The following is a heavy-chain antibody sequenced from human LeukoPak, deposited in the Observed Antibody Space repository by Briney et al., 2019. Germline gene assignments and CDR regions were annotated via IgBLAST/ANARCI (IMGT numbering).Heavy chain of an antibody. J-gene: IGHJ4*02. CDR3: ARVPYYYDSSGYYYFDY. D-gene: IGHD3-22*01. CDR2: INAGNGNT. Sequence: AASVTVSCKASGYTFTSYAMHWVRQAPGQRLEWMGWINAGNGNTKYSQKFQGRVTITRDTSASTAYMELSSLRSEDTAVYYCARVPYYYDSSGYYYFDYWGQGTLVTVSS. V-gene: IGHV1-3*01. CDR1: GYTFTSYA.